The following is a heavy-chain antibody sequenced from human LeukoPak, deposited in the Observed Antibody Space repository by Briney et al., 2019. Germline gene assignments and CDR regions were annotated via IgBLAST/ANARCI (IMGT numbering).Heavy chain of an antibody. J-gene: IGHJ4*02. CDR1: GFTFSSYW. D-gene: IGHD6-19*01. CDR3: ARDLRQWLVGPYFDY. Sequence: GGSLRLSCAASGFTFSSYWMSWVRQAPEKGLERVANIKHDGSENYYDDSTNGRFTISRDNAKNPLYLQMNSLRAEDTAVYYCARDLRQWLVGPYFDYWGQGTLVTVSS. CDR2: IKHDGSEN. V-gene: IGHV3-7*01.